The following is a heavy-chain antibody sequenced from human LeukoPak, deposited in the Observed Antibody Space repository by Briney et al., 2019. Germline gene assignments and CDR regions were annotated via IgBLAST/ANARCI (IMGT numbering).Heavy chain of an antibody. J-gene: IGHJ3*02. Sequence: PGGSLRLSCAASGFTFSTYGMHWVRQSPGKGLEWVAVISYDGSYKEYADSVKGRFTISRDNAKNSLYLQMNSLRAEDTAVYYCARDLGAMEEISNYGDYGNIWGQGTMVTVSS. CDR3: ARDLGAMEEISNYGDYGNI. CDR1: GFTFSTYG. V-gene: IGHV3-30*03. D-gene: IGHD4-17*01. CDR2: ISYDGSYK.